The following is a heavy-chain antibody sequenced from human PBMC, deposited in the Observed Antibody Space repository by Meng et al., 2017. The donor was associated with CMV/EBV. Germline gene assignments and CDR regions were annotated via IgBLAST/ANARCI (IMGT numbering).Heavy chain of an antibody. J-gene: IGHJ4*02. Sequence: SVKVSCKASGGTFSSYTISWVRQAPGQGLEWMGRIILILGIANYAQKFQGRVTITADKSTSTAYMELSSLRSEDTAVYYCARGDSFWSGYYWGQGTLVTVSS. V-gene: IGHV1-69*02. D-gene: IGHD3-3*01. CDR1: GGTFSSYT. CDR2: IILILGIA. CDR3: ARGDSFWSGYY.